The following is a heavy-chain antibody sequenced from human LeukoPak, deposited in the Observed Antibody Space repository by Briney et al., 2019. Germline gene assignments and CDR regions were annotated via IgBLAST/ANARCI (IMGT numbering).Heavy chain of an antibody. CDR2: IRSRAYGGTT. CDR3: TRVSGGGYGDYNVLDY. J-gene: IGHJ4*02. CDR1: GFSFGVYA. Sequence: GGSLRLSCTASGFSFGVYAMSWVRQAPGKGLEWVGFIRSRAYGGTTDYAASVKGRFTISTDESKSIAYLQMNSLKTEDTAVYYCTRVSGGGYGDYNVLDYWDQGTLVTVSS. V-gene: IGHV3-49*04. D-gene: IGHD4-17*01.